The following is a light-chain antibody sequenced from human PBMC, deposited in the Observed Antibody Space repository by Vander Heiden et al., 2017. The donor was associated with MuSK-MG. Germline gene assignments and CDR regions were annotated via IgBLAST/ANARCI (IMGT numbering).Light chain of an antibody. CDR2: GAS. CDR1: QSISSN. CDR3: HQDNNWPPFT. J-gene: IGKJ3*01. Sequence: EIVMTQSPATLSVSPGERATLSCRASQSISSNLAWYQQKPGQAPRLLIYGASTRATGIPARFSGSGYGTEFTLTISSRQSEDFAVYYCHQDNNWPPFTFGHGTKVDIK. V-gene: IGKV3-15*01.